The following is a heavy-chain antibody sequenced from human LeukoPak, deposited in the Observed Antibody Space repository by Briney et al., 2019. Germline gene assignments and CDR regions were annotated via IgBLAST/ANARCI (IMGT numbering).Heavy chain of an antibody. CDR3: AADLYCSGGSCSVR. CDR2: IVVGSGNT. Sequence: SVKVSCKASGFTFSNSAMQWVRQARGQRLEWIGWIVVGSGNTNYAQKFQQRLTITRDMSTSTAYMELSSLRSEDTAVYFCAADLYCSGGSCSVRWGQGTLVTVSS. CDR1: GFTFSNSA. V-gene: IGHV1-58*02. D-gene: IGHD2-15*01. J-gene: IGHJ4*02.